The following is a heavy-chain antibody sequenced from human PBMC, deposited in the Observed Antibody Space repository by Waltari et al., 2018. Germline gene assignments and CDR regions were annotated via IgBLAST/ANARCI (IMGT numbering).Heavy chain of an antibody. CDR1: GYTFTSYD. J-gene: IGHJ6*02. CDR2: MNPNSGNT. D-gene: IGHD3-3*01. Sequence: QVQLVQSGAEVKKPGASVKVSCKASGYTFTSYDINWVRQATGQGLEWMGWMNPNSGNTGYAQEFQGRVTMTRNTSISTAYMELSSLRSEDTAVYYCAREPPSNDFWVYYYYYYGMDVWGQGTTVTVSS. CDR3: AREPPSNDFWVYYYYYYGMDV. V-gene: IGHV1-8*01.